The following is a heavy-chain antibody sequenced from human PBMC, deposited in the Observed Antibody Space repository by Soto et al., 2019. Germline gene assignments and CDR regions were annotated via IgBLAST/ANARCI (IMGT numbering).Heavy chain of an antibody. CDR2: ISGSGGST. J-gene: IGHJ5*02. D-gene: IGHD2-2*01. CDR1: GFTFSSYA. Sequence: GGSLTLSCAASGFTFSSYAMSWVRQAPGKGLEWVSAISGSGGSTYYADSVKGRFTISRDNSKNTLYLQMNSLRAEDTAVYYCAKPLGVVPAAIWVGPFDPWGQGTLVTVSS. V-gene: IGHV3-23*01. CDR3: AKPLGVVPAAIWVGPFDP.